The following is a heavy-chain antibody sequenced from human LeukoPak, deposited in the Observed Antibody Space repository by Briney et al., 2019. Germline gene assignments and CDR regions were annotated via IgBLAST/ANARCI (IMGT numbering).Heavy chain of an antibody. D-gene: IGHD6-19*01. J-gene: IGHJ5*02. Sequence: GGSLRLSCAASGFTFSSYSMDWVRQAPGKGLEWVSYISSSSSTIYYADSVKGRFTISRDNAKNSLYLQMNSLRAEDTAVYYCARGVSPTPGYSSGWYRVNGNWFDPWGQGTLVTVSS. CDR1: GFTFSSYS. V-gene: IGHV3-48*01. CDR3: ARGVSPTPGYSSGWYRVNGNWFDP. CDR2: ISSSSSTI.